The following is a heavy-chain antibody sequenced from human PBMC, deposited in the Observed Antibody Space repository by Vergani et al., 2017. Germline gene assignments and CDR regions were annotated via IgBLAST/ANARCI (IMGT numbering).Heavy chain of an antibody. CDR3: AGEGRYSSSCSYYGMDV. CDR2: IYYSGST. CDR1: GGPISSGGYY. V-gene: IGHV4-31*03. Sequence: QVQLQESGPGLVTPSQTLSPTCTVSGGPISSGGYYWSWLRQHPGKGLEWIGYIYYSGSTYYNPSLKSRVTISVNTSKNQFSLKLSSVTAADTAVYYCAGEGRYSSSCSYYGMDVWGQGTTVTVSS. D-gene: IGHD6-6*01. J-gene: IGHJ6*02.